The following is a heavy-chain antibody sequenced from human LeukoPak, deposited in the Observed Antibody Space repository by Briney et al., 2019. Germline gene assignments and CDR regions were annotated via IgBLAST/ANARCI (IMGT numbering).Heavy chain of an antibody. D-gene: IGHD1-7*01. V-gene: IGHV3-23*01. CDR3: AKCPLKTGTTSWFDP. CDR1: GFTFSSYS. CDR2: ISGSGGST. J-gene: IGHJ5*02. Sequence: PGGSLRLSCAASGFTFSSYSMSWVRQAPGKGLEWVSAISGSGGSTYYADSVKGRFTISRDNSKNTLNLRMNSLRAEDTAVYYCAKCPLKTGTTSWFDPWGQGTLVTVSS.